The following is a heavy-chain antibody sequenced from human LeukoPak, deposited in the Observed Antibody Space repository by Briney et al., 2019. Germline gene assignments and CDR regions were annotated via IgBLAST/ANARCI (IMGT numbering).Heavy chain of an antibody. V-gene: IGHV3-23*01. CDR3: AKGGIYYDPLYNWFDP. D-gene: IGHD3-3*01. J-gene: IGHJ5*02. Sequence: PGGSLRLSCAASGFTFSSYAMSWVRQAPGKGLEWVSAISGSGGSTYYADSVKGRFTISRDNSKNTLYLQMNSLRAEDTAVYYCAKGGIYYDPLYNWFDPWGQGTLVTVSS. CDR1: GFTFSSYA. CDR2: ISGSGGST.